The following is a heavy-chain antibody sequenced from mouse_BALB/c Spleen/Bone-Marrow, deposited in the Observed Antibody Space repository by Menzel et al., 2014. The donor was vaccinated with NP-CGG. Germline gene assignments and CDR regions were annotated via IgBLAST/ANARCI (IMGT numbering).Heavy chain of an antibody. CDR2: IWSGGST. Sequence: QVQLQQSGPDLAQPSQSLSITCTASGFSLTSYGVHWVRQSPGKGLEWLGVIWSGGSTNYKSTYISTLSISKYNSKSQVFFKMSTLQANDTAIYYSARNSRGYGNSFAYWGQGTLVTVSA. D-gene: IGHD2-10*02. V-gene: IGHV2-2*02. CDR1: GFSLTSYG. J-gene: IGHJ3*01. CDR3: ARNSRGYGNSFAY.